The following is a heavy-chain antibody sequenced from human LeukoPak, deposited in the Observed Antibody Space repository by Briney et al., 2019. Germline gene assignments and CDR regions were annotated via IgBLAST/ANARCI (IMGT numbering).Heavy chain of an antibody. D-gene: IGHD3-22*01. Sequence: ASVKVSCKVSGYTLTELSMHWARQAPGKGLEWMGRINPNSGGTNYAQKFQGRVTMTRDTSISTAYMELSRLRSDDTAVYYCARVLSTYYYDSSGLSRWGQGTLVTVSS. V-gene: IGHV1-2*06. CDR2: INPNSGGT. CDR1: GYTLTELS. J-gene: IGHJ4*02. CDR3: ARVLSTYYYDSSGLSR.